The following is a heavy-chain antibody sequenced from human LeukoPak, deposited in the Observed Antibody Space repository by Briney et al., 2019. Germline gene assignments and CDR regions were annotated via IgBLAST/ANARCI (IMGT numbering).Heavy chain of an antibody. CDR3: AGGYYCSSTSCYGGLGYYYYYYMDV. Sequence: SVKVSCKASGGTFSSYAISWVRQAPGQGLEWMGRIIPIFGTANYAQKFQGRVTITTDESTSTAYIELSGLRSEDTAVYYCAGGYYCSSTSCYGGLGYYYYYYMDVWGKGTTVTVSS. J-gene: IGHJ6*03. D-gene: IGHD2-2*01. CDR2: IIPIFGTA. V-gene: IGHV1-69*05. CDR1: GGTFSSYA.